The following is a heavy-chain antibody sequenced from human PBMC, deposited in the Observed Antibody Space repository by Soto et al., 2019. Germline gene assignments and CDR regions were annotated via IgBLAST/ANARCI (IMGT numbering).Heavy chain of an antibody. D-gene: IGHD3-16*02. Sequence: QVHLVQSGTEVKKPGSSVKVSCKASGGTFSSSGFSWVRQAPGQGLEWMGMIVPSLDTTNYAQQFQARVTITADEVTSTAYMELRSLRSEDTAVYYCARSPQPRYTADPYAVDVWGQGTRVIVSS. V-gene: IGHV1-69*11. CDR1: GGTFSSSG. J-gene: IGHJ6*02. CDR3: ARSPQPRYTADPYAVDV. CDR2: IVPSLDTT.